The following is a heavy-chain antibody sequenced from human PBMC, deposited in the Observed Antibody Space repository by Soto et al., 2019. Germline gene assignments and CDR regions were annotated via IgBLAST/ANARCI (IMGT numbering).Heavy chain of an antibody. J-gene: IGHJ6*02. V-gene: IGHV3-53*04. CDR1: GIPVSSNY. Sequence: EVQLVESGGGLVQPGGSLRLSCVASGIPVSSNYMTWVRQAPGKGLEWVSVLHSGGDTYYANSVKGRFTISRHDSTNPVFLQMNSLTAEDTALYYCARDVPYYYASRMDVWGQGTTVTVSS. CDR3: ARDVPYYYASRMDV. D-gene: IGHD3-10*01. CDR2: LHSGGDT.